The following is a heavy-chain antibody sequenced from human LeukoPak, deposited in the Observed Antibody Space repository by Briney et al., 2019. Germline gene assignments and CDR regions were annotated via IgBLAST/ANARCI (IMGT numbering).Heavy chain of an antibody. CDR3: AKGHVRYGDFDY. CDR1: GFTFSTYA. CDR2: ISGSGGST. D-gene: IGHD4-17*01. J-gene: IGHJ4*02. Sequence: RGSLRLSCAASGFTFSTYAMSWVRQAPAQGLDWVSAISGSGGSTYYADSVKGRFTISRDNSKNTLYLQMNSLRAEDTAVYYCAKGHVRYGDFDYWGQGTLVTVSS. V-gene: IGHV3-23*01.